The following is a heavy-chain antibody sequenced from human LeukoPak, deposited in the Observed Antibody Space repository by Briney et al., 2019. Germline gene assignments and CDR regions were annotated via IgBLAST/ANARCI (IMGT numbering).Heavy chain of an antibody. CDR2: IYPSDSDT. D-gene: IGHD3-10*01. Sequence: GESLKISCKGSGYSFTNYWIGWVRQMPGKGLEWMGIIYPSDSDTRYSPSFQGQVTISADKSISTAYLQWSGLKASDTAMCYCASAGISASFDHWGRGTLVTVSS. V-gene: IGHV5-51*01. J-gene: IGHJ2*01. CDR3: ASAGISASFDH. CDR1: GYSFTNYW.